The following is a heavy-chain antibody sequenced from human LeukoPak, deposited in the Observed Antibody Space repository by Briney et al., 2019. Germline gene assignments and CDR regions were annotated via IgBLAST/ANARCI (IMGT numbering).Heavy chain of an antibody. J-gene: IGHJ2*01. D-gene: IGHD4-17*01. CDR3: ASATTVTTSPDWYFDL. CDR1: GFTFSTSG. CDR2: IWFDGSNK. Sequence: GGSLRLSCAASGFTFSTSGMHWVRQAPGKGLEWVAVIWFDGSNKHYADSVKGRFTTSRDNAKNTLYLQMNSLRAEDTAVYYCASATTVTTSPDWYFDLWGRGTLVTVSS. V-gene: IGHV3-33*03.